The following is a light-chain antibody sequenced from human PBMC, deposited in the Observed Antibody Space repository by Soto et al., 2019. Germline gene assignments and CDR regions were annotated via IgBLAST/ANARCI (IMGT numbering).Light chain of an antibody. J-gene: IGLJ2*01. CDR2: GNS. Sequence: VLTQPPSVSGAPGQRVTISCTGSSSNIGAGYDVHWYQQLPGTAPKLLIYGNSNRPSGVPDRFSGSKSGTSASLAITGLQAEDEADYYCQSYDSSHVVFGGGTKVTVL. CDR1: SSNIGAGYD. V-gene: IGLV1-40*01. CDR3: QSYDSSHVV.